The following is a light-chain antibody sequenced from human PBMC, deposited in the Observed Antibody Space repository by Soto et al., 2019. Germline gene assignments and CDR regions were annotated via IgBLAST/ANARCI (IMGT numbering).Light chain of an antibody. CDR2: FAS. V-gene: IGKV3-15*01. J-gene: IGKJ1*01. Sequence: LLTQSPATLSVSPGERAALSWRASQSVSTNLAWYKQKPGQPPRLLIYFASTRATAVPARFTAGGSGTEFTLTISSLQSDDLEVYYCQQYDKWPRTFGQGTKVDIK. CDR3: QQYDKWPRT. CDR1: QSVSTN.